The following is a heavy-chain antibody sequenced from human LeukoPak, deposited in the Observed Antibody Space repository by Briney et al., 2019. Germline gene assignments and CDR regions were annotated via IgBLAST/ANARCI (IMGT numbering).Heavy chain of an antibody. J-gene: IGHJ3*02. Sequence: GGSLRLSCAASGFTFSSYGMHWVRQAPGKGLEWVAVISYDGSNKYYADSVKGRFTTSRDNSKNTLYLQMNSLRSEDTAVYYCAKELSYDDTYYYGSGSYGAFDIWGQGTMVTVSS. V-gene: IGHV3-30*18. CDR2: ISYDGSNK. CDR3: AKELSYDDTYYYGSGSYGAFDI. CDR1: GFTFSSYG. D-gene: IGHD3-10*01.